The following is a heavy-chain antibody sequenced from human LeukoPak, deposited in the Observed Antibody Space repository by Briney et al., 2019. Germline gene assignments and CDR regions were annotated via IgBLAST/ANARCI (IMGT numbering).Heavy chain of an antibody. V-gene: IGHV4-39*01. CDR2: IYYSGST. D-gene: IGHD3-22*01. CDR1: GGSISSSSYY. J-gene: IGHJ4*02. Sequence: PSETLSLTCTVSGGSISSSSYYWGWIRQPPGKGLEWIGSIYYSGSTYYNPSLKSRVTISVDTSKNQFSPKLSSVTAADTAVYYCARQGYDSSGYYNWGQGTLVTVSS. CDR3: ARQGYDSSGYYN.